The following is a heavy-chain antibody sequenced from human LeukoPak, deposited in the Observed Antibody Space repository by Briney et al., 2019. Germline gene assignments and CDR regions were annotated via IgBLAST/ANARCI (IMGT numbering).Heavy chain of an antibody. V-gene: IGHV6-1*01. Sequence: SQTLSLTCAISGDSISSYTAAWNWIRQSPSRGLEWLGRTYYRSRWLLDYAVPVRSRIAINADTSKNRFSVQLASVTPDDTAVYYCARDGDFYGPGTIDSWGQGTLVTVSS. J-gene: IGHJ5*01. CDR1: GDSISSYTAA. CDR2: TYYRSRWLL. CDR3: ARDGDFYGPGTIDS. D-gene: IGHD3-3*01.